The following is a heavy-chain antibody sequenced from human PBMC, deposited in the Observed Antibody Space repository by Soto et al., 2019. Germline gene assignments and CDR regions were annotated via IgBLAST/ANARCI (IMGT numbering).Heavy chain of an antibody. CDR1: GYTFTSYA. V-gene: IGHV1-3*01. CDR2: INAGNGNT. Sequence: ASVKVSCKASGYTFTSYAMHWVRQAPGQRLEWMGWINAGNGNTKYPQKFQGRVTITRDTSASTAYMELSSLRSEDTAVYYCARDQYSGILYYYGMDVWGQGTTVTVSS. J-gene: IGHJ6*02. CDR3: ARDQYSGILYYYGMDV. D-gene: IGHD1-26*01.